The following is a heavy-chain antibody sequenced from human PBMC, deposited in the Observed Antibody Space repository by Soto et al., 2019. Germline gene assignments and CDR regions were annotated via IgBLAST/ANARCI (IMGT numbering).Heavy chain of an antibody. CDR1: GGSISSYF. Sequence: QVQLQESGPGLVKPSETLSLTCNVSGGSISSYFWSWIRQPPGKGLEWIGYIFTSGSTSYNPSLTSRVTISVDTSKNQFSLRLRSVIAADTAVYYCARWTSGGYNWFDPWGQGTLVTVSS. CDR3: ARWTSGGYNWFDP. V-gene: IGHV4-59*01. J-gene: IGHJ5*02. D-gene: IGHD3-10*01. CDR2: IFTSGST.